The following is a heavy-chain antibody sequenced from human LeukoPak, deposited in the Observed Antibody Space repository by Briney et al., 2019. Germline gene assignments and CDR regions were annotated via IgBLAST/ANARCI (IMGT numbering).Heavy chain of an antibody. CDR1: GGSISSYY. D-gene: IGHD3-22*01. V-gene: IGHV4-59*12. Sequence: SETLSLTCTVSGGSISSYYWSWIRQPPGKGLEWIGYIYYSGSTNYNPSLKSRVTISVDTSKNQFSLKLSSVTAADTAVYYCAREGGAWYYDSSGYFDYWGQGTLVTVSS. CDR2: IYYSGST. CDR3: AREGGAWYYDSSGYFDY. J-gene: IGHJ4*02.